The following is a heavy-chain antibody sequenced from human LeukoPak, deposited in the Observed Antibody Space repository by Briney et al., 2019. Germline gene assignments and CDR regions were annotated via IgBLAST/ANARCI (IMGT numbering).Heavy chain of an antibody. CDR3: ARGYKPYGSGTHPHWFDP. V-gene: IGHV1-8*01. CDR2: MNPNSGNT. CDR1: GYTFTSYD. D-gene: IGHD3-10*01. Sequence: ASVKVSCKASGYTFTSYDINWVRQATGQGLEWMGWMNPNSGNTGYAQKFQGRVTMTGNTSISTAYMELSSLRSEDTAVYYCARGYKPYGSGTHPHWFDPWGQGTLVTVSS. J-gene: IGHJ5*02.